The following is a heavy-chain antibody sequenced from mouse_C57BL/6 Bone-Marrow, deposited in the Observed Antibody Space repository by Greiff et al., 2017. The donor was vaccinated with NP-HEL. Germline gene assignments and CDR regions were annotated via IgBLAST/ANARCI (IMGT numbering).Heavy chain of an antibody. CDR1: GYTFTSYT. J-gene: IGHJ2*01. CDR2: INPSSGYT. D-gene: IGHD1-1*01. V-gene: IGHV1-4*01. CDR3: ARYYYGSSSYFDY. Sequence: VKLMESGAELARPGASVKMSCKASGYTFTSYTMHWVKQRPGQGLEWIGYINPSSGYTKYNQKFKDKATLTADKSSSTAYMQLSSLTSEDSAVYYCARYYYGSSSYFDYWGQGTTLTVSS.